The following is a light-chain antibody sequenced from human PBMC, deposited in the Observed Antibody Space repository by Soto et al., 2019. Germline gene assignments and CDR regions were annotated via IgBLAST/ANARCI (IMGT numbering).Light chain of an antibody. Sequence: EIVLTQSPGTLSLSPGERATLFCRASQSVTTNFLAWYQQKPGQAPRLLIYGASNRATGIPDRFSGSGSGTDFTLIISRLEPADFAVYYCQQYHSPPWAFGQGTKVKIK. CDR2: GAS. V-gene: IGKV3-20*01. CDR3: QQYHSPPWA. CDR1: QSVTTNF. J-gene: IGKJ1*01.